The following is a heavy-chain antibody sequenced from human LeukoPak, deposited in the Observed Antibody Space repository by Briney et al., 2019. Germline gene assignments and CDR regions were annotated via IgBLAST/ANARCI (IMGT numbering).Heavy chain of an antibody. CDR1: GGSISSSSYY. D-gene: IGHD3-9*01. CDR2: IYYSGST. J-gene: IGHJ3*02. V-gene: IGHV4-39*07. Sequence: SETLSLTCTVSGGSISSSSYYWGWIRQPPGKGLEWIGSIYYSGSTYYNPSLKSRVTISVDTSKNQFSLKLSSVTAADTAVYYCARRFDILTGWRRPAFDIWGQGTMVTVSS. CDR3: ARRFDILTGWRRPAFDI.